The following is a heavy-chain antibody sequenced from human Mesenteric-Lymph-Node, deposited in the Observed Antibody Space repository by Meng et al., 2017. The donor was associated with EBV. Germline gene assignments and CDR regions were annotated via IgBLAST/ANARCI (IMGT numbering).Heavy chain of an antibody. CDR1: GHIFTDYY. D-gene: IGHD6-19*01. J-gene: IGHJ4*02. CDR2: IRPNSGAT. CDR3: ARDGVDPVAAF. Sequence: QERLVPSGAEVKKPGASVRVSCKTSGHIFTDYYIHWVRQGPGRGLEWMGRIRPNSGATHYAQTFEDRVTMTRDTSISTVYMELSRLRSDDTAIYFCARDGVDPVAAFWGQGTLVTVSS. V-gene: IGHV1-2*06.